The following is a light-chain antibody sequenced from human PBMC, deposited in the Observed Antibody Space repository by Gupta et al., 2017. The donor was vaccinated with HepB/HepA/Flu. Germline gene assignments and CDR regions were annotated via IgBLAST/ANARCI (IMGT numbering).Light chain of an antibody. Sequence: QLVLTQSPSASASLGASVNLTCTLSGGHSSYAIAWHQQQPEKGPRYLMKLNSDGSHSKGDGIPDRFSGSSSGAERYLTISSLQSEDEADYYCQTWGTGDVVFGGGTKLTVL. CDR1: GGHSSYA. CDR2: LNSDGSH. V-gene: IGLV4-69*01. CDR3: QTWGTGDVV. J-gene: IGLJ2*01.